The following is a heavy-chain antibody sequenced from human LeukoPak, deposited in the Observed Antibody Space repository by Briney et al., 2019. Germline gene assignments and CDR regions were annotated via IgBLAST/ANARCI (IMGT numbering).Heavy chain of an antibody. D-gene: IGHD6-13*01. Sequence: SETLSLTCAVYGGSFSGYYWSWIRQPPGKGLEWIGEINHSGSTNYNPSLKSRVTISVDTSKNQFSLKLSSVTAADTAVYYCARVVRRGYSSSSGLGYWGQGTLVTVSS. J-gene: IGHJ4*02. CDR3: ARVVRRGYSSSSGLGY. V-gene: IGHV4-34*01. CDR1: GGSFSGYY. CDR2: INHSGST.